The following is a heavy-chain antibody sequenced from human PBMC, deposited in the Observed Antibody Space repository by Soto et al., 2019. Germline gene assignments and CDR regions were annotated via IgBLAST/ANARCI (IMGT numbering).Heavy chain of an antibody. CDR2: IYHSGST. J-gene: IGHJ5*02. V-gene: IGHV4-30-2*01. CDR3: ARVSSP. CDR1: GGSISSGGYS. Sequence: SETLSLTCAVSGGSISSGGYSWSWVRQPPGKGLEWIGYIYHSGSTYYNPSLKSRVTISVDRSKNQFSLKLSSVTAADTAVYYCARVSSPWGQGTLVTVSS.